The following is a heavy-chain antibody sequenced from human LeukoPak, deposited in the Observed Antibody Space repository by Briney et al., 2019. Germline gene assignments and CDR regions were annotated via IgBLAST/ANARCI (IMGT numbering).Heavy chain of an antibody. CDR2: IDNDGTNT. CDR3: VRDRPHNCFDP. Sequence: GGSLRLSCAASEFTFSSHWMHWVRQVPGKGLVYIAYIDNDGTNTNYADFVKGRFTISRDNAKNTLYLQMNSLRVEDTAVYYCVRDRPHNCFDPWGQATLVTVSS. J-gene: IGHJ5*02. D-gene: IGHD6-6*01. V-gene: IGHV3-74*01. CDR1: EFTFSSHW.